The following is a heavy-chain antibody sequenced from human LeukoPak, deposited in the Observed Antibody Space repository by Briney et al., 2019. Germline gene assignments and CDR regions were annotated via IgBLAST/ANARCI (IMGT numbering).Heavy chain of an antibody. D-gene: IGHD1-26*01. CDR2: IRYDESKK. J-gene: IGHJ4*02. V-gene: IGHV3-30*02. CDR1: GFTFSYYG. Sequence: TGGSLGLSCAASGFTFSYYGMHWVRQAPGKGLEWVAFIRYDESKKFYGDSVKGRFTISRDNSKNTLYLQMNSLRTEDTAVYYCAKSHLPNAYSGTYYCDYWGQGTLVTVSS. CDR3: AKSHLPNAYSGTYYCDY.